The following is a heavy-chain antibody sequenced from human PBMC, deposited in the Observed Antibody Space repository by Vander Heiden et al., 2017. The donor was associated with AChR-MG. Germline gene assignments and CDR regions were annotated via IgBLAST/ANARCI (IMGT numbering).Heavy chain of an antibody. V-gene: IGHV3-30-3*01. D-gene: IGHD6-19*01. CDR2: RSYDGSNK. J-gene: IGHJ4*02. CDR3: ARDRGYSGWYDY. Sequence: QVQLVESGGGVVQPGRSPRLSCAASGFTFSSYAMHWVRQAPGKGLEWVAVRSYDGSNKYYADSVKGRFTISRDNSKNTLYLQMNSLRAEDTAVYYCARDRGYSGWYDYWGQGTLVTVSS. CDR1: GFTFSSYA.